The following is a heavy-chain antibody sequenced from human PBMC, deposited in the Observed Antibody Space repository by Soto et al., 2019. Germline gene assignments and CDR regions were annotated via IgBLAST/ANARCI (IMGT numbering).Heavy chain of an antibody. CDR1: GFTFSSYA. V-gene: IGHV3-30-3*01. D-gene: IGHD5-18*01. Sequence: PGGSLRLSCAASGFTFSSYAMHWVRQAPGKGLEWVAVISYDGSNKYYADSVKGRFTISRDNSKNTLYLQMNSLRAEDTAVYYCARDIQLWSSVYYYGMDVWGQGTTVTSP. CDR2: ISYDGSNK. J-gene: IGHJ6*02. CDR3: ARDIQLWSSVYYYGMDV.